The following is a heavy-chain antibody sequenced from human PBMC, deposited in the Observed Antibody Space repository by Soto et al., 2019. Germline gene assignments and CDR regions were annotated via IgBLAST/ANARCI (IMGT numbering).Heavy chain of an antibody. J-gene: IGHJ4*02. V-gene: IGHV2-5*02. D-gene: IGHD3-3*01. Sequence: QITLNESGPTVVRPTETLTLTCRFSGFSLTTSGVGVGWIRQSPGKAPAWLALIYWDDDKRYSASLKSRLTITKDTSKNQVVLKVSDLDTTDTATYYCAHRVLRTVFGLVTTNAIYFDFWGQGTPVAVSS. CDR2: IYWDDDK. CDR1: GFSLTTSGVG. CDR3: AHRVLRTVFGLVTTNAIYFDF.